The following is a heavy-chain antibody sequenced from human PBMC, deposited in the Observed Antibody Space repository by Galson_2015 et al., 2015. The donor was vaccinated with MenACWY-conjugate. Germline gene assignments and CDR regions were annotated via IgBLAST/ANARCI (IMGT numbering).Heavy chain of an antibody. V-gene: IGHV3-21*01. Sequence: SLRLSCAASGFTFSSFSMNWVRQAPGKGLEWVSSISATSVTIYYADSVKGRFTISRDNAKNSLYLQMNSLRAEDTAVYYCARTAGSVPPWGLGTLVTVSS. CDR2: ISATSVTI. J-gene: IGHJ5*02. CDR1: GFTFSSFS. D-gene: IGHD6-13*01. CDR3: ARTAGSVPP.